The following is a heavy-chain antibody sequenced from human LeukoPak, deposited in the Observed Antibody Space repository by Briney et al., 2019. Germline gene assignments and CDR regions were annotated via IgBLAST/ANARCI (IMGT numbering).Heavy chain of an antibody. Sequence: GGSLRLFCAASGFTFSTYSMNWVRQTRGKGLEWVSSISRTSSYIYYADSVKGRLTISRDNAKNSLYLQMNSLRAEDTGVYFCARDPGTGDAYNCDYWGQGTLVTVSS. CDR1: GFTFSTYS. J-gene: IGHJ4*02. CDR3: ARDPGTGDAYNCDY. D-gene: IGHD5-24*01. V-gene: IGHV3-21*01. CDR2: ISRTSSYI.